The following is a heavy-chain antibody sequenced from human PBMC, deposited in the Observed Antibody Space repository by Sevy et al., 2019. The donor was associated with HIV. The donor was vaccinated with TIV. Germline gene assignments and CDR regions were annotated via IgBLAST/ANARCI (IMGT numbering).Heavy chain of an antibody. V-gene: IGHV3-13*01. J-gene: IGHJ4*02. CDR1: GFSFSDSD. Sequence: GGSLRLSCAGYGFSFSDSDMHWDRHPTGKSLEWISSIGTLGDTFYADSVKGRFTISRDNAKSSLYLQMSNLRAGDTALYYCVRGLQTHCDRTACPLDHWGQGTLVTVSS. CDR2: IGTLGDT. D-gene: IGHD2-21*01. CDR3: VRGLQTHCDRTACPLDH.